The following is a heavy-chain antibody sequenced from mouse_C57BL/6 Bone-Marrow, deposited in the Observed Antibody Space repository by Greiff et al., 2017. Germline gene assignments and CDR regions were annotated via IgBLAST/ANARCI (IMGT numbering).Heavy chain of an antibody. CDR2: IWGGGST. CDR3: DKHEGYGTYAGIAY. Sequence: VKLMESGPGLVAPSQSLSITCTVSGYSLTSYGVDWVRQPPGKGLEWLGVIWGGGSTNYNSALMSRLGMSKDNSNSHVLLTKNGLHTDDTAVYYCDKHEGYGTYAGIAYWGQGTLVTVSA. V-gene: IGHV2-9*01. D-gene: IGHD2-1*01. CDR1: GYSLTSYG. J-gene: IGHJ3*01.